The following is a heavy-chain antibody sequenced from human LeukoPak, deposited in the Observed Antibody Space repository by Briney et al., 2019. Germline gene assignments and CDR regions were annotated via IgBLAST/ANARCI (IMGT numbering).Heavy chain of an antibody. CDR3: AREGSGWPFDY. J-gene: IGHJ4*02. Sequence: GGSLRLSCAASGFTFSSYSMNWVRQAPRKGLEWVSSISSSSSYIYYADSVKGRFTISRDNAKNSLYLQMNSLRAEDTAVYYCAREGSGWPFDYWGQGTLVTVSS. V-gene: IGHV3-21*01. D-gene: IGHD6-19*01. CDR2: ISSSSSYI. CDR1: GFTFSSYS.